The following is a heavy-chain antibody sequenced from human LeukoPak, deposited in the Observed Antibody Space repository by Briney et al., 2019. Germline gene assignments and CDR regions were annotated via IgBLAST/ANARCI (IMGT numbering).Heavy chain of an antibody. CDR2: ISSSSSYI. J-gene: IGHJ4*02. CDR3: XRXXXXXXXXY. CDR1: GFTXXSYS. V-gene: IGHV3-21*01. Sequence: XXXSGFTXXSYSMNWVRQAPGKGLEWVSSISSSSSYIYYADSVKGRFTISRDNAKNSLYLQMNSLRAEDTAVYYXXRXXXXXXXXYWGQXTLVTVSS.